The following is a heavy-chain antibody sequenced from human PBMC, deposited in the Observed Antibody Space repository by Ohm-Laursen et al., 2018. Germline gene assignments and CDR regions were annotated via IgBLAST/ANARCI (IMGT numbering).Heavy chain of an antibody. V-gene: IGHV3-30*18. D-gene: IGHD1-26*01. J-gene: IGHJ4*02. Sequence: SLRLSCAATGFTFRSYGMHWVRQAPGKGLEWVAVISYDGSNKYYADSVKGRFTVSRDNFKNTVYLQMNSVRAEDTAVYYCAKPTVGANSFLIDFWGQGTLVTVSS. CDR1: GFTFRSYG. CDR2: ISYDGSNK. CDR3: AKPTVGANSFLIDF.